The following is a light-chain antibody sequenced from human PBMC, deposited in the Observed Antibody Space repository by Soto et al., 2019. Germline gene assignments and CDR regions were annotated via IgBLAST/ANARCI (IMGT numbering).Light chain of an antibody. CDR1: QSVLYSSNNKNY. CDR3: QQYYSAPS. V-gene: IGKV4-1*01. CDR2: WAS. J-gene: IGKJ3*01. Sequence: DIVMTQSPDSLAVSLGERATINCKARQSVLYSSNNKNYLAWYQQKPGQPPKLLIYWASTRESGVPDRFSGSGSGTDFPLTISSLQAEDVAIYYCQQYYSAPSFGPGTKVDIK.